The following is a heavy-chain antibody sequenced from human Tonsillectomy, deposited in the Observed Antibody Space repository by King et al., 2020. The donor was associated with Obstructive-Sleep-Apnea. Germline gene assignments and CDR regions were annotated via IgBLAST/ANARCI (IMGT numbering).Heavy chain of an antibody. CDR2: IIPILDIT. CDR1: GDSFRTYA. V-gene: IGHV1-69*09. J-gene: IGHJ3*02. CDR3: ARDGGVYCSGSRCRPRAIGAFDI. D-gene: IGHD2-15*01. Sequence: AQLVQSGAEVKKPGSSVKISCKASGDSFRTYAFSWVRQAPGQGLEWMGRIIPILDITNNAQTFQGRVTITADTSTSTTYMELSSLRSGDTAVYYCARDGGVYCSGSRCRPRAIGAFDIWGQGTMVTVSS.